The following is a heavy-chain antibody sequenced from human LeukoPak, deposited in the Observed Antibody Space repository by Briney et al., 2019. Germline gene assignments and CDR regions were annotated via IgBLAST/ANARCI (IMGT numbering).Heavy chain of an antibody. Sequence: SETLSLTCTVSGGSISSGSYYWRWLRQPPGKGLEWIGRIYTSGSTNYNPSLKSRATISVDTSKNQFSLKLSSVTAADTAVYYCARGDAINWFDPWGQGTLVTVSS. CDR1: GGSISSGSYY. V-gene: IGHV4-61*02. CDR2: IYTSGST. J-gene: IGHJ5*02. CDR3: ARGDAINWFDP.